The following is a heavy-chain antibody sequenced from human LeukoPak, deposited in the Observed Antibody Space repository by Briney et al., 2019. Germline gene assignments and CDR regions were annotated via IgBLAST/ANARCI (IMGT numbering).Heavy chain of an antibody. CDR3: ARENRIWSYMDV. J-gene: IGHJ6*03. V-gene: IGHV3-30*04. CDR2: ISYDGRNK. CDR1: GFTLAISA. D-gene: IGHD3-3*01. Sequence: RGSLRLSCAASGFTLAISAMYWVRQAPGKGLEWVAVISYDGRNKHYTDPVKGRFTISRDNSTNTLFLQMNSLRVEDTAVYYCARENRIWSYMDVWGKGTTVTVSS.